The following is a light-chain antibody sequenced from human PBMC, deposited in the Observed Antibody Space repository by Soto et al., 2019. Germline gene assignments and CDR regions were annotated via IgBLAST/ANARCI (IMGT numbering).Light chain of an antibody. J-gene: IGLJ1*01. Sequence: QSVLTQPPSASGTPGQRVTISCSGSSSNIGSNTVNWYQQLPGTAPKLLIYSKNQRPSGVPDRFSGSKSGTSASLAISGLQSEDEADYYCAAWDDSQLVFGTGTKLTVL. CDR3: AAWDDSQLV. CDR2: SKN. CDR1: SSNIGSNT. V-gene: IGLV1-44*01.